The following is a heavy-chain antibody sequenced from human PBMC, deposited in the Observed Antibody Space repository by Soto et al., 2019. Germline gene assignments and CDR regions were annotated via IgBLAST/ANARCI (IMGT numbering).Heavy chain of an antibody. D-gene: IGHD3-3*01. Sequence: PGGSLRLSCAASGFSFSNNWMYWVRQAPGKGLEWVSVIYSGGSTYYADSVKGRFTISRHNSKNTLYLQMNSLRAEDTAVYYCARVLSVFGVVTNGYYYYMDVWGKGTTVTVSS. J-gene: IGHJ6*03. V-gene: IGHV3-53*04. CDR1: GFSFSNNW. CDR3: ARVLSVFGVVTNGYYYYMDV. CDR2: IYSGGST.